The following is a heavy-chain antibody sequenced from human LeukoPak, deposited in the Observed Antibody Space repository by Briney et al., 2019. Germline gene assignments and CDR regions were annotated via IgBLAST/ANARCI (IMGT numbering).Heavy chain of an antibody. CDR1: GDSISSGSFY. CDR2: IYYSGIT. Sequence: PSETLSLTCTLSGDSISSGSFYWAWLRQPPGKGLEGIGTIYYSGITYYSSSLKRRVTISVDTSKNQFSLKLSSVTAADTAVYFCARSGPAAGRPDAFDIWGQGTMVTVSS. V-gene: IGHV4-39*07. CDR3: ARSGPAAGRPDAFDI. J-gene: IGHJ3*02. D-gene: IGHD2-2*01.